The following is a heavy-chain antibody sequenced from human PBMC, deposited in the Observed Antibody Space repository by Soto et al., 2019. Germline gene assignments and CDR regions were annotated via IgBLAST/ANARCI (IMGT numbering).Heavy chain of an antibody. J-gene: IGHJ2*01. Sequence: ASVKVSCKGSGYTFTNHAMHWVRQAHGQRRLEWMGWINAGTGNTKYSQKFPGRVPITRDTYANTAHMELSSLRSEDTAVYYCSRLVTVFEYWYFDLWGRGTLVTVSS. CDR1: GYTFTNHA. D-gene: IGHD4-4*01. CDR2: INAGTGNT. V-gene: IGHV1-3*01. CDR3: SRLVTVFEYWYFDL.